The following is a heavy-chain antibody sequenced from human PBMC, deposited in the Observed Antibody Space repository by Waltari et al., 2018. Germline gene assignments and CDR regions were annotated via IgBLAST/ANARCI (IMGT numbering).Heavy chain of an antibody. CDR3: ARSGDSSGYYYMTDAFHL. D-gene: IGHD3-22*01. J-gene: IGHJ3*01. V-gene: IGHV3-48*03. CDR2: ISSSGETI. CDR1: EFTFNIYE. Sequence: EMQLVESGGGLVQPGGSLRLSCTASEFTFNIYEMNWVSQAPGKGLEWVSSISSSGETIYYADSVKGRFTISRDNAQKSLFLQMSSLSAEDTAVYFCARSGDSSGYYYMTDAFHLWGQGTTVTVSS.